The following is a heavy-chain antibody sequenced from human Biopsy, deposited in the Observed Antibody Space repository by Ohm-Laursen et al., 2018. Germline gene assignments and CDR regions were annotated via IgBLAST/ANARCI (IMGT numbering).Heavy chain of an antibody. D-gene: IGHD2-15*01. CDR1: GGSISSFY. CDR3: ARRGSGGRSFDH. Sequence: SETLSLTCAVSGGSISSFYWTWIRQPPGKGPEWIGDISDSGGTNYKPSLKSRVIISVDTSKNHFSLNLSSVTAADTAVYYCARRGSGGRSFDHWGQGTLVTVSS. V-gene: IGHV4-59*08. CDR2: ISDSGGT. J-gene: IGHJ4*02.